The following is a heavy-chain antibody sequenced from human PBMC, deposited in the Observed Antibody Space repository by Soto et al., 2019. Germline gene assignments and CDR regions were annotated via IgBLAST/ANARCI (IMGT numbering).Heavy chain of an antibody. J-gene: IGHJ5*02. CDR3: ASLYYGSGSYYNWFDP. V-gene: IGHV4-30-2*01. CDR2: IYHSGST. D-gene: IGHD3-10*01. CDR1: GGSISSGGYS. Sequence: TLSLTCAVSGGSISSGGYSWSWIRQPPGKGLEWIGYIYHSGSTYYNPSLKSRVTISVDRSKNQFSLKLSSVTAADTAVYYGASLYYGSGSYYNWFDPWGQGTLVTVSS.